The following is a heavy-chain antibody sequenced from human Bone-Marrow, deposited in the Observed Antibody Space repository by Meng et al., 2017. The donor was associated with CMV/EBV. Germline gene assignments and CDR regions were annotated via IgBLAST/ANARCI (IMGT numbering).Heavy chain of an antibody. Sequence: SETLSLTCSVSGGSISRSTYYWGWIRQPPGKGLEWIGSIFYRGSTYYNPSLESRVTISVDTSKNQFSLHLRSVTAADTAVYYCARDMGPELGVVYWGQGTLVTFSS. J-gene: IGHJ4*02. CDR3: ARDMGPELGVVY. D-gene: IGHD7-27*01. CDR2: IFYRGST. V-gene: IGHV4-39*07. CDR1: GGSISRSTYY.